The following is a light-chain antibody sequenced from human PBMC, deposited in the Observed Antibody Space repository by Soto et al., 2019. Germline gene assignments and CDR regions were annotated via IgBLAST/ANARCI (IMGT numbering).Light chain of an antibody. CDR1: QSVDSSY. CDR3: QQYGDAPWT. J-gene: IGKJ1*01. CDR2: GAS. V-gene: IGKV3-20*01. Sequence: EIGLTQSPGTLSLSPGERATLSCRASQSVDSSYLAWYQQKPGQAPRLLIYGASNRATGIPDRFGGSGSGADFTLTISRLEPEDFAVYYCQQYGDAPWTFGQGTKVEIK.